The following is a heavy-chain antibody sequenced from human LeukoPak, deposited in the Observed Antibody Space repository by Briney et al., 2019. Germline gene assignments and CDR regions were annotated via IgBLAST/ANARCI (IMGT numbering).Heavy chain of an antibody. CDR2: IYYSGST. D-gene: IGHD3-10*01. V-gene: IGHV4-39*01. CDR1: GGSISRSSYY. Sequence: TPSETLSLTCTVSGGSISRSSYYWGWIRQPPGKGLEWIATIYYSGSTYYNPSLKSRVTISTDTSKNQFSLKLSSVTAADTAVYYCARLTSGHFDYWGQGTLVTVSS. CDR3: ARLTSGHFDY. J-gene: IGHJ4*02.